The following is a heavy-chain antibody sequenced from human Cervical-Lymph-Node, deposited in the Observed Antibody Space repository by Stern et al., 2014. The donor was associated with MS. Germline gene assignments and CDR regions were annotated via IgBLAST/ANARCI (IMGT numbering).Heavy chain of an antibody. V-gene: IGHV1-46*01. CDR1: GYTFINFF. Sequence: QVQLVESGAEVRKPGASAKLSCKASGYTFINFFIHWVRQAPGQGLEWMGIINPVGGSTTYAQKFQGRVSMTSDSSTSAVYMDLSSLRSDDTAVYYCVREGGGNSGEAFDVWGQGTWVTVSS. D-gene: IGHD4-23*01. J-gene: IGHJ3*01. CDR3: VREGGGNSGEAFDV. CDR2: INPVGGST.